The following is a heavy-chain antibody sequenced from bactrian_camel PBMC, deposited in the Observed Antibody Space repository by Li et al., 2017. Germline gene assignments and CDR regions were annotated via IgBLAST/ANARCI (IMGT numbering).Heavy chain of an antibody. CDR1: GFAFGDYA. CDR3: AARGPYCYTKLSVRDFTY. D-gene: IGHD2*01. V-gene: IGHV3-1*01. Sequence: VQLVESGGGSVQPGGSLRLSCAASGFAFGDYAMAWIRQGPGKGLEWVSDISGSGVTADYEASVKGRFSISKDNEKNTLYLQMNSLRPEDTAMYYCAARGPYCYTKLSVRDFTYWGQGTQVTVS. J-gene: IGHJ6*01. CDR2: ISGSGVTA.